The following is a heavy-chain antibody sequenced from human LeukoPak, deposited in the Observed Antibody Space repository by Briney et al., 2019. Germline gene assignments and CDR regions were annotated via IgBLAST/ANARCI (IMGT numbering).Heavy chain of an antibody. CDR2: VYYSGST. Sequence: SETLSLTCTVSGGSISSTSYYWGWIRQPPGKGLEWIGSVYYSGSTYYNPVLKSRVTTAVDTSKNQFFLKVRSVTAADTAVYYCARQGSGYDYWGQGTLVTVPS. J-gene: IGHJ4*02. D-gene: IGHD5-12*01. V-gene: IGHV4-39*01. CDR1: GGSISSTSYY. CDR3: ARQGSGYDY.